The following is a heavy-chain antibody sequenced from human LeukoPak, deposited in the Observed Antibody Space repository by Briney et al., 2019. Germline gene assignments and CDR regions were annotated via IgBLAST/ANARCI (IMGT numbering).Heavy chain of an antibody. CDR2: IIPIFGTA. D-gene: IGHD3-3*01. Sequence: SVKVSCKASGGTFSSYAISWVRQAPGQGLEWMGGIIPIFGTANYAQKFQGRVTITTDESTSTAYMELSSLRSEDTAVYYCAGGPLGGSLGVLRFLEWLSYFDYWGQGTLVTVSS. V-gene: IGHV1-69*05. J-gene: IGHJ4*02. CDR3: AGGPLGGSLGVLRFLEWLSYFDY. CDR1: GGTFSSYA.